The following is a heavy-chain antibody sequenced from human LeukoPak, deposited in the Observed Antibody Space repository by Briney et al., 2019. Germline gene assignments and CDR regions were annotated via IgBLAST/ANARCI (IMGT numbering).Heavy chain of an antibody. J-gene: IGHJ5*02. CDR2: INPNSGGT. D-gene: IGHD2-2*01. CDR1: GYTFTGYY. CDR3: ARGGIVVVPADTSNWFDP. Sequence: GASVKVSCKASGYTFTGYYMHWVRQAPGQGLEWMGWINPNSGGTNYAQKFQGWVTMTRDTSISTAYMELSRLRSDDTAVYYCARGGIVVVPADTSNWFDPWGQGNLVTVSS. V-gene: IGHV1-2*04.